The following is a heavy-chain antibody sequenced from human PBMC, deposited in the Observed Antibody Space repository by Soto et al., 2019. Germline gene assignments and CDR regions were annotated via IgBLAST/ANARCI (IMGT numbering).Heavy chain of an antibody. CDR2: IYYSGST. CDR1: GGSISSYY. D-gene: IGHD3-10*01. J-gene: IGHJ4*02. CDR3: ARHRIVYGSGSYFDY. V-gene: IGHV4-59*08. Sequence: SETLSLTCTVSGGSISSYYWSWIRQPPGKGLEWIGYIYYSGSTNYNPSLKSRVTISVDTSKNQFSLKLSSVTAADTAVYYCARHRIVYGSGSYFDYWGQGTLVTVSS.